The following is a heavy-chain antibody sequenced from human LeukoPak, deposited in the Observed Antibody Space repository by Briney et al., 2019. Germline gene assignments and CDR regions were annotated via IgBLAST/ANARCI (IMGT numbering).Heavy chain of an antibody. CDR2: INHSGST. V-gene: IGHV4-34*01. Sequence: SETLSLTCAVSGGSFSGHYWNWIRQPPGKGLEWIGEINHSGSTNYNPSLKSRVTISVDTSKNQLSLKLRSVTAADTAVYYCARKEGGQLVNTRRWFDPWGQGTLVTVSS. CDR1: GGSFSGHY. CDR3: ARKEGGQLVNTRRWFDP. D-gene: IGHD6-13*01. J-gene: IGHJ5*02.